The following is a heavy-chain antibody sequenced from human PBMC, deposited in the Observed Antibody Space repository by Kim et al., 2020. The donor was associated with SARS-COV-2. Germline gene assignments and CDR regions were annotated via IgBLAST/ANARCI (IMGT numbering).Heavy chain of an antibody. CDR2: IYYSGST. CDR3: ARHRVSSSGLVDY. J-gene: IGHJ4*02. CDR1: GGSISSSSYY. V-gene: IGHV4-39*01. Sequence: SETLYITCTVSGGSISSSSYYWGWIRQPPGKGLEWIGSIYYSGSTYYNPSLKSRVTISVDTSKKQFSLKLSSVTAADTAVYYCARHRVSSSGLVDYWGQGTLVTFSS. D-gene: IGHD6-6*01.